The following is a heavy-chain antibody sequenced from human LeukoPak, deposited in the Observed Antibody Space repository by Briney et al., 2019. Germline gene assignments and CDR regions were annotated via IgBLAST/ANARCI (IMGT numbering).Heavy chain of an antibody. J-gene: IGHJ4*02. CDR1: GFTFSDHY. CDR2: TRNKANSYTT. V-gene: IGHV3-72*01. D-gene: IGHD1/OR15-1a*01. CDR3: ARVGTYGDFDY. Sequence: GGSLRLSCAASGFTFSDHYMDWVRQAPGKGRECVGRTRNKANSYTTEYAASEKGRFTISRDDSKNSLYLQMNSLTTEDTAVYYCARVGTYGDFDYWGQGTLVTVSS.